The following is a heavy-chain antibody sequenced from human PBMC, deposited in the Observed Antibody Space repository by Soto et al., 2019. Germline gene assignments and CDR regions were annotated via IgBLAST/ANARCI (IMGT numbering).Heavy chain of an antibody. D-gene: IGHD3-22*01. CDR1: GYSFTSYW. Sequence: GESLKISCKGSGYSFTSYWISWMRQMPEKGLEWMGRIDPSDSYTNYSPTFQGHVTISADKSISTAYLQWSSLTASDTDMYHCVGSEVSPDAGYYFYGMDVWGQGTTVTVFS. J-gene: IGHJ6*02. V-gene: IGHV5-10-1*01. CDR2: IDPSDSYT. CDR3: VGSEVSPDAGYYFYGMDV.